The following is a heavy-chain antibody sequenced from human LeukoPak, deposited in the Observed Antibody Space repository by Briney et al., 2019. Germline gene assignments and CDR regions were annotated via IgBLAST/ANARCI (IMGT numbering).Heavy chain of an antibody. CDR1: GFTFDDYA. J-gene: IGHJ4*02. D-gene: IGHD3-3*01. V-gene: IGHV3-9*01. Sequence: PGSFLRLSCAASGFTFDDYAMHWVRQAPGKGLEWVSGISWNSGSIGYADSVKGRFTISRDNAKNSLYLQMNSLRAEDTALYYCAKDAYYDFWSGYYGSLFDYLGQGTLVTVSS. CDR3: AKDAYYDFWSGYYGSLFDY. CDR2: ISWNSGSI.